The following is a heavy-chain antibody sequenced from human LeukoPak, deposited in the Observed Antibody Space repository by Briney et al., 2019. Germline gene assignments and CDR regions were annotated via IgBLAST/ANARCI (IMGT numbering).Heavy chain of an antibody. V-gene: IGHV4-61*02. J-gene: IGHJ4*02. Sequence: PSQTLSLTCTVSGGSISSGSYYWSWIRQPAGKGLEWIGRIYTSGSTNYNPSLKSRVTISVDTSKNQFSLKLSSVTAADTAVYYCARDPGPYYDIFTGYWLFDYWGQGTLVTVSS. D-gene: IGHD3-9*01. CDR3: ARDPGPYYDIFTGYWLFDY. CDR1: GGSISSGSYY. CDR2: IYTSGST.